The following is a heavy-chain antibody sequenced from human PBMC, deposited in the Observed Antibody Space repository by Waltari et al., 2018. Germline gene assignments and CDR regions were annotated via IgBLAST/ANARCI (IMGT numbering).Heavy chain of an antibody. CDR2: IYYTWGP. J-gene: IGHJ5*02. V-gene: IGHV4-59*01. Sequence: QVHLQESGPGLVKPWETLSLTCTVSGGSMNSDYWTWIRQPPGKGLEWIGYIYYTWGPNYNPSLDSRVTISVDTSRKQCSLRLTSVTTADTAVYFCARFVPLRGLDLWGPGMLVSVSS. CDR3: ARFVPLRGLDL. CDR1: GGSMNSDY. D-gene: IGHD3-10*01.